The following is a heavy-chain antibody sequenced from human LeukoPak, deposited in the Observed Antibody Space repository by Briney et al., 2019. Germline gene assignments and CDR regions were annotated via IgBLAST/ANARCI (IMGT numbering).Heavy chain of an antibody. CDR2: IIPIFGTA. V-gene: IGHV1-69*05. CDR1: GGTFNSYA. D-gene: IGHD2-15*01. CDR3: ARAPGYCSGGSCLDY. Sequence: SVKVSCKASGGTFNSYATSWVRQAPGEGLEWMGRIIPIFGTANYAQKFQGRVTITTDESTSTAYMELSSLRSEDTAVYYCARAPGYCSGGSCLDYWGQGTLVTVSS. J-gene: IGHJ4*02.